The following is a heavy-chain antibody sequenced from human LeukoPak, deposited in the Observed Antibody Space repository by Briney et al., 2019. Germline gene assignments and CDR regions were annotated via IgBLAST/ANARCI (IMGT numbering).Heavy chain of an antibody. V-gene: IGHV3-74*01. CDR3: VRDLGWNEDY. J-gene: IGHJ4*02. Sequence: SGGSLRLSCAAFGFTFRSYWMHWVRQALGKGLFWVSRINSDGSRIGYADSVKGRFTISRDNAKNTLYLQMNSLRVEDTAVYYCVRDLGWNEDYWGQGTLVTVSS. CDR2: INSDGSRI. CDR1: GFTFRSYW. D-gene: IGHD1-1*01.